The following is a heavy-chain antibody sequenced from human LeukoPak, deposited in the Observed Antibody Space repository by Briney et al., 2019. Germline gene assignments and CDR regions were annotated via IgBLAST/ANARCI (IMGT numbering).Heavy chain of an antibody. CDR2: ISAYNGNT. V-gene: IGHV1-18*01. Sequence: GASVKVSCKASGYTFTSYGISWVRQAPGQGLEWMGWISAYNGNTNYAQKLQGRVTMTTDTSTSTAYMELRSLRSDDTAVYYCARGKLELRTVRWLDYWGQGTLVTVSS. CDR3: ARGKLELRTVRWLDY. D-gene: IGHD1-7*01. CDR1: GYTFTSYG. J-gene: IGHJ4*02.